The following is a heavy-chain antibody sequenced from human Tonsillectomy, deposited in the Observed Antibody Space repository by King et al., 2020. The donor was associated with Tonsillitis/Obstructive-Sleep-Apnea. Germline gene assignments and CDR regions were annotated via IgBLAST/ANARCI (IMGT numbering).Heavy chain of an antibody. D-gene: IGHD3-22*01. CDR2: ISFDGSNK. CDR3: AREGDDSSGYYLHEFDY. V-gene: IGHV3-30*04. J-gene: IGHJ4*02. CDR1: GFTFSTYA. Sequence: VQLVESGGGVVQPGRSLRLSCAASGFTFSTYAMDWVRQAPGKGLEWVAVISFDGSNKYYADSVKGRFTISRDHSKNTLYLQMNSLRAEDTAVYYCAREGDDSSGYYLHEFDYWGQGTLVTVSS.